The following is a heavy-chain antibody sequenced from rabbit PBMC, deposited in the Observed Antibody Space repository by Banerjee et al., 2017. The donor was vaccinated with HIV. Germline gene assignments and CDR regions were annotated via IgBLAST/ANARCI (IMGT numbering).Heavy chain of an antibody. J-gene: IGHJ2*01. CDR1: GFDFSRYG. CDR3: TRDSGDWCFDV. Sequence: QQQLVESGGGLVQPGGSLKLSCKASGFDFSRYGVSWVRQAPGKGLEWIGYIDPIFGSTYYASWAKGRFTISKTSSTTVTLQMTSLTAADTATYFCTRDSGDWCFDVWGQGTLVTVS. CDR2: IDPIFGST. D-gene: IGHD1-1*01. V-gene: IGHV1S45*01.